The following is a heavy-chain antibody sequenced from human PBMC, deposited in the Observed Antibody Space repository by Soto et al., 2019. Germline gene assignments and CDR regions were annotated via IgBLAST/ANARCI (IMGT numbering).Heavy chain of an antibody. D-gene: IGHD3-9*01. J-gene: IGHJ4*02. CDR3: SRRDYGVLTGYYSGDGY. Sequence: EVQLVQSGAEVKKPGESLRISCKGSGYSFTSYWISWVRQMPGKGLEWMGRIDPSDSYTNYSPSFQGHVTISADKSISTGYLQWSRLKASDTDMYYCSRRDYGVLTGYYSGDGYWGQGTLVTVSS. V-gene: IGHV5-10-1*01. CDR1: GYSFTSYW. CDR2: IDPSDSYT.